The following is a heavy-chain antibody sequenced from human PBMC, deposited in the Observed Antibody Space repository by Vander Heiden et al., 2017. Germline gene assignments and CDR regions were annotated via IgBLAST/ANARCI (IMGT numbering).Heavy chain of an antibody. D-gene: IGHD1-7*01. J-gene: IGHJ5*02. CDR3: ARSPPITGTSVWFDP. Sequence: QVQLQESGPGLVKPSETLSLTCAVSGYSISSGYYWGWIRQSPGKGLDWIGSIYRSGSTYYKSSLKSRLTISVDTSKNQFSLKLRSVTAADTAVYYCARSPPITGTSVWFDPWGQGTLVTVSS. CDR1: GYSISSGYY. V-gene: IGHV4-38-2*01. CDR2: IYRSGST.